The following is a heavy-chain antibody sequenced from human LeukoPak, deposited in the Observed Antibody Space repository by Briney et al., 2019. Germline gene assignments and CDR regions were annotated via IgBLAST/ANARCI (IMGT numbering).Heavy chain of an antibody. J-gene: IGHJ4*02. CDR2: ISYDASNK. CDR1: GFTFSSYA. Sequence: GGSLRLSCAASGFTFSSYAMSWVRQAPGKGLEWMAVISYDASNKYYADSVKGRFTISRDNAKNSLYLQMNSLRAEDTAVYYCASTTVTSFDYWGQGTLVTVSS. V-gene: IGHV3-30-3*01. D-gene: IGHD4-17*01. CDR3: ASTTVTSFDY.